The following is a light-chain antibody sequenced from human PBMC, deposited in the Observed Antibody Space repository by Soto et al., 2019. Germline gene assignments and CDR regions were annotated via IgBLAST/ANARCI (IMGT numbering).Light chain of an antibody. CDR3: QQYKSYSLT. V-gene: IGKV1-5*01. J-gene: IGKJ4*01. CDR2: DAS. Sequence: DIQMTQSPSTLSAAVGDRVTITCRASQSISTWLAWYQQKPGKAPNLLIYDASNLESGVPSRFSGSGSGTEFTLTISSLQPDDFATYYCQQYKSYSLTFGGGTKVDIK. CDR1: QSISTW.